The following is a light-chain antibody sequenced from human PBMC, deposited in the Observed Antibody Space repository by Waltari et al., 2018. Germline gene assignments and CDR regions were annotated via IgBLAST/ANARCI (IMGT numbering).Light chain of an antibody. V-gene: IGKV2-28*01. J-gene: IGKJ1*01. Sequence: DIVMTQSPLSLPVTPGEPASISCTSSQSLRHSNGTYHLSWYLQKSGQSPQLLIYAGSNRASGVPDRFSGSGSGTDFTLKISRVEADDVGIYYCMQTLQNPWTFGQGTNVDIK. CDR2: AGS. CDR1: QSLRHSNGTYH. CDR3: MQTLQNPWT.